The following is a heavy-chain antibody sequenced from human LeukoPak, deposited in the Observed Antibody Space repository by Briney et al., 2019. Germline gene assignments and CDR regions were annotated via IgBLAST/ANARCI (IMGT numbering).Heavy chain of an antibody. D-gene: IGHD3-3*01. CDR3: ARGAVRYYDFWSGYSDNWFDP. CDR2: IIPIFDTA. V-gene: IGHV1-69*01. J-gene: IGHJ5*02. Sequence: SVNVSCKASGGTFNNYAISWVRQAPGQGLEWMGGIIPIFDTANYAQKFQGRVTITADESTSTAYMDLSGLRSEDTAVYYCARGAVRYYDFWSGYSDNWFDPWGQGTLVTVSS. CDR1: GGTFNNYA.